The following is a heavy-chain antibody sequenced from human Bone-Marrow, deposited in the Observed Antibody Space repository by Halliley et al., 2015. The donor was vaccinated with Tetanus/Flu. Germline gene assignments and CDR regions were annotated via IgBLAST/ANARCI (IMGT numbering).Heavy chain of an antibody. CDR2: IDPSGGST. CDR1: GNTFTSDF. CDR3: ASLFFYDCIEDF. V-gene: IGHV1-46*01. D-gene: IGHD3-16*01. J-gene: IGHJ4*02. Sequence: QLVQSGAEEKKPGASVKISCKASGNTFTSDFMHWVRQAPGKGLEWMGIIDPSGGSTSFPQKFQGRVTMSTDTSTSTVYMELSGLISEDLADYFCASLFFYDCIEDFLGQGSLVTVSS.